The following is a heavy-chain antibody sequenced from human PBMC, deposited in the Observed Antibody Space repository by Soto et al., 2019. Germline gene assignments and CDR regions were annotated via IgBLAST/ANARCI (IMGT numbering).Heavy chain of an antibody. CDR2: ISKSDYT. Sequence: PRGSLLLSCAFSVFSVNKYGINFFRQSPGKGLEWVSSISKSDYTYYSDSVTGRFTISRDNAKNSVSLQMNTLRVEDTAVYYCAREDSIIIPAVSDFWGQGTLVTVSS. J-gene: IGHJ4*02. CDR1: VFSVNKYG. CDR3: AREDSIIIPAVSDF. V-gene: IGHV3-21*01. D-gene: IGHD2-2*01.